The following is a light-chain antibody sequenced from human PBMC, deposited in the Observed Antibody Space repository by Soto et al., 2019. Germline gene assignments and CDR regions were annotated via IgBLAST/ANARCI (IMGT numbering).Light chain of an antibody. CDR1: QSVGTW. CDR2: DAS. CDR3: QQYNGYWT. Sequence: IQVTNSASTLSASGGDRVTITCRASQSVGTWLAWYQQKPGKPPTLLIYDASNLESGVPSRFSGSGSGAEFTLTISSLQPEDFATYVCQQYNGYWTFGQGTKVDIK. V-gene: IGKV1-5*01. J-gene: IGKJ1*01.